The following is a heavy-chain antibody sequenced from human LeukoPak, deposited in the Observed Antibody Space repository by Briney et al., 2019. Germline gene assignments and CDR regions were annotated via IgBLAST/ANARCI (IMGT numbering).Heavy chain of an antibody. D-gene: IGHD5-18*01. CDR3: AREGGYSYGYLRN. Sequence: AGGSLRLSCAASGFTFSSYSMNWVRQAPGKGLEWVSSISSSSSYIYYADSVKGRFAISGDNAKNSLYLQMNSLRAEDTAVYYCAREGGYSYGYLRNWGQGTLVTVSS. CDR2: ISSSSSYI. J-gene: IGHJ4*02. V-gene: IGHV3-21*01. CDR1: GFTFSSYS.